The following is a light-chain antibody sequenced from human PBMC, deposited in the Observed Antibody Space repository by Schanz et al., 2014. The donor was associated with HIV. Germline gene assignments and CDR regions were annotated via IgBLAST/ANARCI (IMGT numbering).Light chain of an antibody. V-gene: IGKV1-5*03. Sequence: DIQMTQSPSTLSASVGDRVTITCRASQSISSWLAWYQQKPGKAPKLLIYKASNLERGVPSRFSGSGSETEFTLTISSLQPDDFATYYCQAYNHLFGPGTKVDVK. J-gene: IGKJ3*01. CDR3: QAYNHL. CDR2: KAS. CDR1: QSISSW.